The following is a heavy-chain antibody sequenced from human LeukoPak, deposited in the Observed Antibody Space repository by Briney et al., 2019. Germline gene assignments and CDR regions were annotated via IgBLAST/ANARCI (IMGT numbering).Heavy chain of an antibody. CDR1: GYSFTSYW. Sequence: GESLKISCKGSGYSFTSYWIAWVRQMPGKGLEWMGIIYPGDSDARYSPSIQGQVTISADKSITTAYLQWSSLKASDTAMYYCARRVGTYDSSAGAFDIWGQGTMVTVSS. CDR2: IYPGDSDA. CDR3: ARRVGTYDSSAGAFDI. D-gene: IGHD3-22*01. J-gene: IGHJ3*02. V-gene: IGHV5-51*01.